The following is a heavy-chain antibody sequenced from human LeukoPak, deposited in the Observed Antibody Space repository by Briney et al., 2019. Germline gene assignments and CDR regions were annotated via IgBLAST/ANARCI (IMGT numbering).Heavy chain of an antibody. V-gene: IGHV4-30-2*01. D-gene: IGHD6-19*01. Sequence: SQTLSLTCTVSGGSISSGGYYWSWIRQPPGKGLEWIGSLYHSGSTYYNPSLKSRVTISVDRSKNQFSLKLSSVTAADTAVYYCARGAPNSSGLPGFSLSYFDYWGQGTLVTVSS. CDR3: ARGAPNSSGLPGFSLSYFDY. J-gene: IGHJ4*02. CDR2: LYHSGST. CDR1: GGSISSGGYY.